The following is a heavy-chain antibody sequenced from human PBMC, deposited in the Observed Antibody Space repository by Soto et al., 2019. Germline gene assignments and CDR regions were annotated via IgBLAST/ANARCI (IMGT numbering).Heavy chain of an antibody. Sequence: PGRSLRLSCAASGFSLSSYGMHWVRQEPDKGLDWVAVISYDVSNKYYAVSVKGRFTISRDNSKNTLYLQMNSLRAEDTAVYYCAKDAGLLGACEVCYHDGEDYWGQGTLVTVSS. V-gene: IGHV3-30*18. CDR1: GFSLSSYG. J-gene: IGHJ4*02. D-gene: IGHD2-8*01. CDR3: AKDAGLLGACEVCYHDGEDY. CDR2: ISYDVSNK.